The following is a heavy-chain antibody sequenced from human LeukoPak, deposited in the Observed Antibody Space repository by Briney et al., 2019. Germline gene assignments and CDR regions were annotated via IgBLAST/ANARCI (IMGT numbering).Heavy chain of an antibody. J-gene: IGHJ5*02. CDR3: ARGVVPAAIFGFLYWFDP. CDR2: IYYSGST. V-gene: IGHV4-39*07. CDR1: GGSISSSSYY. D-gene: IGHD2-2*01. Sequence: SETLSLTCTVSGGSISSSSYYWGWIRQPPGKGLEWIGSIYYSGSTYYNPSLKSRVTISVDTSKNQFSLKLSSVTAADTAVYYCARGVVPAAIFGFLYWFDPWGQGTLVTVSS.